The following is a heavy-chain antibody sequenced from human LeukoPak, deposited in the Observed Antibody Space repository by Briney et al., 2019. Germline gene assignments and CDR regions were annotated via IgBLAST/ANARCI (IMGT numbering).Heavy chain of an antibody. CDR3: ARHRRLSYYGSGSRSPPFDY. CDR2: INHSGST. CDR1: GGSFSGYY. V-gene: IGHV4-34*01. Sequence: SETLSLTCAVYGGSFSGYYWSWIRQPPGKGLEWIGEINHSGSTNYNPSLKSRVTISVDTSKNQFSLKLSSVTAADTAVYYCARHRRLSYYGSGSRSPPFDYWGQGTLVTVSS. D-gene: IGHD3-10*01. J-gene: IGHJ4*02.